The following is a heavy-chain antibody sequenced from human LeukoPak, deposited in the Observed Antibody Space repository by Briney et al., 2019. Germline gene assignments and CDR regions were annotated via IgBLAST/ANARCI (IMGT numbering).Heavy chain of an antibody. CDR3: ARGDGHNWYFDL. D-gene: IGHD2-8*01. CDR2: IWYDGSNK. V-gene: IGHV3-33*01. Sequence: PGGSLRLSCAASRFTFSAYGMHWLRQAPGKGLEWVAVIWYDGSNKYYADSVKGRFTISRDNSKNTLSLQMNRLRAEDTAVYYCARGDGHNWYFDLWGRGTLVTVSS. CDR1: RFTFSAYG. J-gene: IGHJ2*01.